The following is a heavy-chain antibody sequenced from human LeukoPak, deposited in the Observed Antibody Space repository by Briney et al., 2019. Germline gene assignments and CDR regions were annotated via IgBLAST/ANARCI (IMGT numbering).Heavy chain of an antibody. Sequence: GGSLRLSCAASGFAFNNFWMTWIRQAPGKGLEWVASISKDETHRQYTDSLRGRFTISRDNAKNLLYLQISSLRADDTAMYYCAKNSGYYRLDSWGQSTLVIVSS. CDR1: GFAFNNFW. CDR2: ISKDETHR. CDR3: AKNSGYYRLDS. J-gene: IGHJ4*02. D-gene: IGHD5-12*01. V-gene: IGHV3-7*01.